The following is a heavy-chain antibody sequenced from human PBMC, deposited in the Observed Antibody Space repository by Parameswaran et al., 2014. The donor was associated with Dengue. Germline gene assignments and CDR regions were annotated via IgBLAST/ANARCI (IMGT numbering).Heavy chain of an antibody. V-gene: IGHV4-34*01. Sequence: RWIRQPRKGWSGLGINHSGSTNYNPSLKSRVTISVDTSKNQFSLKLSSVTAADTAVYYCARAGRRIVVVVAATHTPFDPWGQGTPGHRLL. D-gene: IGHD2-15*01. CDR2: INHSGST. CDR3: ARAGRRIVVVVAATHTPFDP. J-gene: IGHJ5*02.